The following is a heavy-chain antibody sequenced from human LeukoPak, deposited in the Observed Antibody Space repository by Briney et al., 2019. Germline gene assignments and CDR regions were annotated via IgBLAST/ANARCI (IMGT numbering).Heavy chain of an antibody. CDR3: ARERDYYDSSGPIDY. D-gene: IGHD3-22*01. CDR1: GGTFSSYA. J-gene: IGHJ4*02. Sequence: ASVTVSCKASGGTFSSYAISWVRQAPGQGLEWMGGIIPIFGTANYAQKFQGRVTITADESTSTAYMELSSLRSEDTAVYYCARERDYYDSSGPIDYWGQGTLVTVSS. V-gene: IGHV1-69*13. CDR2: IIPIFGTA.